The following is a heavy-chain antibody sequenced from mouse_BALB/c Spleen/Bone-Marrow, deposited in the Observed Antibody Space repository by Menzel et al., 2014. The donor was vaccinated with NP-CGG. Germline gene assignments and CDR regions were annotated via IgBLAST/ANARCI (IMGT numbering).Heavy chain of an antibody. CDR2: ISDAGSYT. Sequence: EVQRVESGGGLVKPGGSLKLSCAASGFTFSDYYMYWVRQTPEKRLEWVATISDAGSYTYYPDSMKGRFTISRDNAKNNLYLQMISLKSEDTAMYYCARDGDYRYAWFAYWGQGTLVTVST. D-gene: IGHD2-14*01. CDR3: ARDGDYRYAWFAY. J-gene: IGHJ3*01. CDR1: GFTFSDYY. V-gene: IGHV5-4*02.